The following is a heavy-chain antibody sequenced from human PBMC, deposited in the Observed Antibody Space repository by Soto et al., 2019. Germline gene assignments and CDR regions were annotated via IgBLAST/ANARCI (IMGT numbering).Heavy chain of an antibody. CDR3: ARNRNTVAGGSYFDY. CDR1: GFTFSSYW. J-gene: IGHJ4*02. V-gene: IGHV3-74*01. D-gene: IGHD6-19*01. Sequence: EVQLVESGGGLVQPGGPLRLSCAASGFTFSSYWMDWVRQAPGKGLVWVSRINSDGSSTTYADSVKGRFTISRDNAKNTLYLQMNSLRAEDTAVYYCARNRNTVAGGSYFDYWGQGTLVTVSS. CDR2: INSDGSST.